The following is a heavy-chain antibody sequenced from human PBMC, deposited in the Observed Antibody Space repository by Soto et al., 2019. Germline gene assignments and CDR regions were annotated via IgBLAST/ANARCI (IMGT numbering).Heavy chain of an antibody. CDR2: IYYSGST. J-gene: IGHJ6*02. D-gene: IGHD3-10*01. Sequence: SETLSLTCTVSGGSISSGGYYWSWIRQHPGKGLEWIGYIYYSGSTNYNPSLKSRVTISVDTSKNQFSLKLSSVTAADTAVYYCARGGGSGSRYYYYYGMDVWGQGTTVTVSS. V-gene: IGHV4-31*03. CDR3: ARGGGSGSRYYYYYGMDV. CDR1: GGSISSGGYY.